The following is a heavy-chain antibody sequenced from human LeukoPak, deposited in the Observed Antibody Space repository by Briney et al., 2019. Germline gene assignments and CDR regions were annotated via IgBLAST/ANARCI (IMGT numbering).Heavy chain of an antibody. CDR2: ISAYNGNT. CDR1: GYTFTSYG. Sequence: ASVKVSCKASGYTFTSYGISWVRQAPGQGLERMGWISAYNGNTNYAQKLQGRVTMTTDTSTSTAYMELRSLRSDDTAVYYCARVYDSSGYYLHYFDYWGQGTLVTVSS. J-gene: IGHJ4*02. D-gene: IGHD3-22*01. CDR3: ARVYDSSGYYLHYFDY. V-gene: IGHV1-18*01.